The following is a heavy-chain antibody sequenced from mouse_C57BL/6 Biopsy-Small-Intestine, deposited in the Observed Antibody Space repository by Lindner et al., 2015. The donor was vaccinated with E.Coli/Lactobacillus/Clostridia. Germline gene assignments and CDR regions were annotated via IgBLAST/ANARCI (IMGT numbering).Heavy chain of an antibody. CDR2: IYPGDGDT. CDR3: ARGSITTHFDY. CDR1: GYAFSSYW. V-gene: IGHV1-80*01. D-gene: IGHD1-1*01. J-gene: IGHJ2*01. Sequence: VQLQESGAELVKPGASVKISCKVSGYAFSSYWMNWVKQRPGKGLEWIGQIYPGDGDTNYNGKFKGKATLTADKSSSTAYMQLSSLTSEDSAVYFCARGSITTHFDYWGQGTTLTVSS.